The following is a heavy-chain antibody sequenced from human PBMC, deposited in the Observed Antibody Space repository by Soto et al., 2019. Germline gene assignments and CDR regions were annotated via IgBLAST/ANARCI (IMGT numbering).Heavy chain of an antibody. CDR3: ARDLRYYYDSSGYYRPFDY. V-gene: IGHV1-18*01. Sequence: QVQLVQSGAEVKKPGASVKVSCKASGYTFTSYGISWVRQAPGQGLEWMGWISAYNGNTNYAQKLQGRVTMTTDTSTSTAYMELRSLRSDHTAVYYCARDLRYYYDSSGYYRPFDYWGQGTLVTVSS. J-gene: IGHJ4*02. D-gene: IGHD3-22*01. CDR1: GYTFTSYG. CDR2: ISAYNGNT.